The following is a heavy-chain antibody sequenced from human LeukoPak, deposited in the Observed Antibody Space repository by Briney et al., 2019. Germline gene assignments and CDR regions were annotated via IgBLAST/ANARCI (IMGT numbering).Heavy chain of an antibody. Sequence: GGSLRLSCAASGFTFSSYWMHWVRQAPGKGLEWVAVISYDGSNKYYADSVKGRFTISRDNSKNTLYLQMNSLRAEDTAVYYCARDRSLAAAGYYYYYGMDVWGQGTTVTVSS. D-gene: IGHD6-13*01. CDR2: ISYDGSNK. J-gene: IGHJ6*02. CDR3: ARDRSLAAAGYYYYYGMDV. CDR1: GFTFSSYW. V-gene: IGHV3-30-3*01.